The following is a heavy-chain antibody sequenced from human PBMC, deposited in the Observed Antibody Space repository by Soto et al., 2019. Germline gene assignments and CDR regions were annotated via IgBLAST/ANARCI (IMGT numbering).Heavy chain of an antibody. CDR1: AFSFTTSGVG. CDR3: AHRTGYYGSGSYTPLFDF. Sequence: QITLKESGPTLVKPTQTLTLTCSFSAFSFTTSGVGVGWIRQPPGKALEWLALIYWDDDKRYSPSLKSRLTIPKATSKNQVVLTLTNMDPVDTATYYCAHRTGYYGSGSYTPLFDFWGQGALVTVSS. J-gene: IGHJ4*02. CDR2: IYWDDDK. D-gene: IGHD3-10*01. V-gene: IGHV2-5*02.